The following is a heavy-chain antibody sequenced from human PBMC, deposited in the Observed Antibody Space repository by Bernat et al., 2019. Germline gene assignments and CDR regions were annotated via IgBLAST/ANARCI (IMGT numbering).Heavy chain of an antibody. D-gene: IGHD2-8*01. J-gene: IGHJ3*02. CDR1: GFTFSSYW. CDR2: IKQDGSEN. CDR3: ARVSLYCTNGVCYRDAFDI. V-gene: IGHV3-7*03. Sequence: EVQLVESGGGLVQPGGSLRLSCAASGFTFSSYWMSWVRQAPGKGLEWVANIKQDGSENYYVDSVKGRLTIARDTATNSLYLQMNSLRAEDTAVYYCARVSLYCTNGVCYRDAFDIWGQGTMVTVSS.